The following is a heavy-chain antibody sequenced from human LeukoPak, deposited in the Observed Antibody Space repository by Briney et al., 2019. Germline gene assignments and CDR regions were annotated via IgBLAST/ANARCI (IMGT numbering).Heavy chain of an antibody. CDR2: IIPIFGTA. CDR3: ARAPPGIAVAGEPMGYFDY. D-gene: IGHD6-19*01. V-gene: IGHV1-69*13. J-gene: IGHJ4*02. Sequence: SVRVSCKASGYTFTGYSIHWVRQAPGQGLEWMGGIIPIFGTANYAQKFQGRVTITADESTSTAYMELSSLRSEDTAVYYCARAPPGIAVAGEPMGYFDYWGQGTLVTVSS. CDR1: GYTFTGYS.